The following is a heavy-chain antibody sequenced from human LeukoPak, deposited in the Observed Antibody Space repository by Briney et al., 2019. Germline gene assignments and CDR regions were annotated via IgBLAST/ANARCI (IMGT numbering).Heavy chain of an antibody. CDR1: VGSLSGYY. V-gene: IGHV4-34*01. D-gene: IGHD6-19*01. Sequence: PSETLSLTCAVYVGSLSGYYWSCIRQPPGKGREWSGDINHRGSTKYNPSLKSRVPLSVDTSKNQFSLKLSSVTAADTAVYSCARTSGSGWYGCGARPFDYWGQGTLVTVSS. CDR3: ARTSGSGWYGCGARPFDY. J-gene: IGHJ4*02. CDR2: INHRGST.